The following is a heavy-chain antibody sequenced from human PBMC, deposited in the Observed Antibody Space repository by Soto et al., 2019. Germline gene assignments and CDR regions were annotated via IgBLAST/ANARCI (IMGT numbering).Heavy chain of an antibody. J-gene: IGHJ4*02. CDR1: GFTFTNFG. V-gene: IGHV3-23*01. Sequence: EVQLLESGGGLVQPGGSLRLSGAASGFTFTNFGMNWVRQAPGKGLEWVSGIGGSGGDTYYADSVRGRFTISRDNSKNTLYLQMNSLRAEDTAVYFCTTTLGRGTTSSGGVYWGQGALVTVSS. D-gene: IGHD1-1*01. CDR3: TTTLGRGTTSSGGVY. CDR2: IGGSGGDT.